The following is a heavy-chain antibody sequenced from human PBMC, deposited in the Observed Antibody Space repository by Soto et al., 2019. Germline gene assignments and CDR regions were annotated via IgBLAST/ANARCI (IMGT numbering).Heavy chain of an antibody. CDR3: AREGIAVAGSWDY. CDR2: INAGNGNT. Sequence: QVQLVQCGAEVKKPGASVKVSCKASGYTFTSYAMHWVRQAPGQRLEWMGWINAGNGNTKYSQKFQGRVTITRDTSASTAYMELSSLRSEDTAVYYCAREGIAVAGSWDYWGQGTLVTVSS. D-gene: IGHD6-19*01. V-gene: IGHV1-3*01. J-gene: IGHJ4*02. CDR1: GYTFTSYA.